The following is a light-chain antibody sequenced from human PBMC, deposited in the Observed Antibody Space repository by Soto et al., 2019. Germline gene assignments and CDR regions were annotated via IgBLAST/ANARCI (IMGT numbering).Light chain of an antibody. V-gene: IGLV1-44*01. Sequence: QSVLPQPPSASGTPGQTIAISCSGGSSNIGSHTVNWYQQLPGTAPRLLIYSNTQRPSGVPDRFSGSKSGTSASLAISGLQSEYEGDYYCAAWDDSLNGVVFGGGTKLTVL. CDR2: SNT. CDR3: AAWDDSLNGVV. J-gene: IGLJ2*01. CDR1: SSNIGSHT.